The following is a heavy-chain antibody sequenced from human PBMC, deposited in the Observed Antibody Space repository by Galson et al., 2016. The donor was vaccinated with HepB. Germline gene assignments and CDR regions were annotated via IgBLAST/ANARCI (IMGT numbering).Heavy chain of an antibody. CDR2: INADNDNT. Sequence: SVKVSCKASGYTLTTYAIHWVRQAPGQGLEWVGWINADNDNTKYSQKFQGRVTITRDTSANTAYMELSSLRSEDTAVYYCAVGRSYYYGSGTPFNWFDPWGQGTLVTVSS. CDR3: AVGRSYYYGSGTPFNWFDP. D-gene: IGHD3-10*01. J-gene: IGHJ5*02. V-gene: IGHV1-3*01. CDR1: GYTLTTYA.